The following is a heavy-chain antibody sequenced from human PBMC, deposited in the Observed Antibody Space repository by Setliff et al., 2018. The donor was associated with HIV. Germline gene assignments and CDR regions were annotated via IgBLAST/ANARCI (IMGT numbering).Heavy chain of an antibody. CDR3: ARITGDLVYFDS. Sequence: GGSLRLSCAASGFTVSSNYMSWVRQAPGKGLEWVSVIYSGGSTYYADSVKGRFTISRDNSKNTLYLQMNSLRAEDTAVYYCARITGDLVYFDSWGQGTPVTVSS. J-gene: IGHJ4*02. CDR2: IYSGGST. V-gene: IGHV3-66*01. CDR1: GFTVSSNY. D-gene: IGHD7-27*01.